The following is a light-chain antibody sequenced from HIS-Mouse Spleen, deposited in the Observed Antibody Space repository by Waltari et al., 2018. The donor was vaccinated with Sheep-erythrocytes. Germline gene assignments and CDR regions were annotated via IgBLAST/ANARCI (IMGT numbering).Light chain of an antibody. Sequence: DIQMTQSPSSLSASVGDRVTITCRASQSISSYLNWYQQKPGKAPKLLSYAASSVQSGVPSRFSGSGSGTDVTLTSSSLQPEDFATYYCQQSYSTPQFTFGPGTKVDIK. J-gene: IGKJ3*01. V-gene: IGKV1-39*01. CDR1: QSISSY. CDR2: AAS. CDR3: QQSYSTPQFT.